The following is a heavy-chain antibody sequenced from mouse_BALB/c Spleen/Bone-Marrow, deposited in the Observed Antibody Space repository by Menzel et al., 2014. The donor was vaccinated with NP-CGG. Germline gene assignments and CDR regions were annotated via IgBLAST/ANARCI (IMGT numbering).Heavy chain of an antibody. Sequence: VQLQQSGAELAKPGASVKMSCKASGYTFTSYWMHWVKQRPGQGLEWIGYINPSTGYTEYNQKFKDKATLTADKSSSTAYMQLSSLTSEDSAVYYCARERYAGFYFDYWGQGTTLTGSS. CDR2: INPSTGYT. V-gene: IGHV1-7*01. CDR1: GYTFTSYW. J-gene: IGHJ2*01. CDR3: ARERYAGFYFDY. D-gene: IGHD2-3*01.